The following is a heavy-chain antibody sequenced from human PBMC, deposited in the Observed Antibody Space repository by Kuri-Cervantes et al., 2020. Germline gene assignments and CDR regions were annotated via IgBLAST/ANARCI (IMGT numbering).Heavy chain of an antibody. V-gene: IGHV3-33*01. CDR3: ARGDRGDDAFDI. CDR1: GFTFSSYG. J-gene: IGHJ3*02. CDR2: IWYDGSKK. D-gene: IGHD3-16*01. Sequence: GESLKISCAASGFTFSSYGMHWVRQAPGKGLEWVAVIWYDGSKKYHADSVKGRFTISRDNAKNSLYLQMNSLRAEDTAVYYCARGDRGDDAFDIWGQGTMVTVSS.